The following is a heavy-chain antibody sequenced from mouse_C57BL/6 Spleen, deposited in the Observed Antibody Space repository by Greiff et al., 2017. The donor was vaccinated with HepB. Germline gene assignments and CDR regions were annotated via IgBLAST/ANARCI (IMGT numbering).Heavy chain of an antibody. CDR3: ARTYYGSSYVDAMDY. CDR2: INPNNGGT. V-gene: IGHV1-26*01. Sequence: VQLQQSGPELVKPGASVKISCKASGYTFTDYYMNWVKQSHGNSLEWIGDINPNNGGTSYNQKFKGKATLTVDKSSSTAYMELRSLSSEDSAVYYCARTYYGSSYVDAMDYWGQGTSVTVSS. CDR1: GYTFTDYY. D-gene: IGHD1-1*01. J-gene: IGHJ4*01.